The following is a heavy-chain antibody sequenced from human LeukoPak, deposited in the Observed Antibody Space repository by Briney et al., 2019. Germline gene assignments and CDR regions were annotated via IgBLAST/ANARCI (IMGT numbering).Heavy chain of an antibody. V-gene: IGHV3-9*01. CDR1: GFRFDDYA. Sequence: GGSLRLSCAASGFRFDDYAMHWVRQAPGKGLEWVSGISWNSDTTAYADSVKGRFTISRDNAKNSLSLQMSSLKPEDTALYYCAKDGYYGELDRTGGWFDPWGQGTLVIVSS. D-gene: IGHD3-10*01. J-gene: IGHJ5*02. CDR2: ISWNSDTT. CDR3: AKDGYYGELDRTGGWFDP.